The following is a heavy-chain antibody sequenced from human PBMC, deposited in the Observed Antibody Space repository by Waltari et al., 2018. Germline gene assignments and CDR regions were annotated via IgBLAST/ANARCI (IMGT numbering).Heavy chain of an antibody. CDR2: IYTSGGT. Sequence: QVQLQESGPGLVKPSQTLSLTCTVSGGSISSGSYYWSWIRQPAGKGLEWIGRIYTSGGTNYNPALKSRVTISVDTSKNQFSLKLSSVTAADTAVYYCASGSGYGDYWGQGTLVTVSS. V-gene: IGHV4-61*02. CDR1: GGSISSGSYY. D-gene: IGHD3-22*01. CDR3: ASGSGYGDY. J-gene: IGHJ4*02.